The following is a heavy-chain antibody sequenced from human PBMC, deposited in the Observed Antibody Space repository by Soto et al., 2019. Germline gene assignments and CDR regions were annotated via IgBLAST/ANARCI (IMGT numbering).Heavy chain of an antibody. Sequence: QVQLQESGPGLVKPSQTLSLTCTVSGGSISSRDYYWSWIRQPPGKGLEGIGYLYYSGSTYYNPSLKSRITTSLDTSKNQFSLKMSSLTAADAACYYCAAAVVEPAATVRIDLWGQGTLVTVSP. J-gene: IGHJ5*02. CDR1: GGSISSRDYY. D-gene: IGHD2-2*01. CDR3: AAAVVEPAATVRIDL. V-gene: IGHV4-30-4*01. CDR2: LYYSGST.